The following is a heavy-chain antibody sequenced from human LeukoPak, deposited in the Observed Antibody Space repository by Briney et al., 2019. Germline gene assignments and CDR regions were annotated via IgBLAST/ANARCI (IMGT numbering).Heavy chain of an antibody. J-gene: IGHJ3*02. Sequence: PSETLSLTCTVSGGSISSYYWSWIRQPPGKGLEWIGYIYYSGSTNYNPSLKSRVTISVDTSKNQFSLKLSSVTAADTAVYYCAKNHDSISYHTDDAFDIWGPGTMVTVSS. D-gene: IGHD3-22*01. V-gene: IGHV4-59*01. CDR3: AKNHDSISYHTDDAFDI. CDR1: GGSISSYY. CDR2: IYYSGST.